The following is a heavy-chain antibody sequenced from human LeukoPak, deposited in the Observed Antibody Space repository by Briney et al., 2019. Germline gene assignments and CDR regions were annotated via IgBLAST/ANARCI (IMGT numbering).Heavy chain of an antibody. D-gene: IGHD2-2*01. V-gene: IGHV1-2*02. CDR2: INPNSGGT. CDR3: ARDRVVVVPAAELNWFDP. J-gene: IGHJ5*02. Sequence: ASVKVSCKASGYTFTGYYMHWVRQAPGQGLEWMGWINPNSGGTNYAQKLQGRVTMTTDTSTSTAYMELRSLRSDDTAVYYCARDRVVVVPAAELNWFDPWGQGTLVTVSS. CDR1: GYTFTGYY.